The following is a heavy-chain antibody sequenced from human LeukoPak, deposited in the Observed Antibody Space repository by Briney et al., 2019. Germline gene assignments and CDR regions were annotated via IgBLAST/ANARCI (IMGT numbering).Heavy chain of an antibody. D-gene: IGHD3-22*01. CDR3: ARRVTMTGNFDC. CDR2: IYSDESLI. V-gene: IGHV5-51*01. J-gene: IGHJ4*02. Sequence: GESLKISCTASGYSFSKYWIGWVRQTPGKGLEWMGFIYSDESLIRYSPSFEGQVTISADNSINTAYLQWNSLKASDTAMYYCARRVTMTGNFDCWGQGTLVTVSS. CDR1: GYSFSKYW.